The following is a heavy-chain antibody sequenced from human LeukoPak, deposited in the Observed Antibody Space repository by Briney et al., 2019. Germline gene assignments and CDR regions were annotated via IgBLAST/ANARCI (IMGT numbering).Heavy chain of an antibody. J-gene: IGHJ6*03. CDR3: ARTGGSNPYYYYYYMDV. CDR1: GGSISSYY. CDR2: IYYSGST. V-gene: IGHV4-59*08. D-gene: IGHD7-27*01. Sequence: SETLSLTCTVSGGSISSYYWSWIRQPPGKGLEWIGYIYYSGSTNYNPSLKSRVTISVDTPKNQFSLKVSSVTAADTAVYYCARTGGSNPYYYYYYMDVWGKGATVTVSS.